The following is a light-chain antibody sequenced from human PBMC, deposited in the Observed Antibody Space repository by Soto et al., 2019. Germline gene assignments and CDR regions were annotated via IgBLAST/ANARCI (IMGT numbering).Light chain of an antibody. CDR2: EVS. Sequence: ALTQPPSASGSPGQSVTISCTGTSSDVGGYKYVSWYQQHPGKAPKLMIYEVSKRPSGVPDRFSGSKSGNTASLTVSGLQAEDEADYYCSSYAASNNLGVFGGGTQLTVL. V-gene: IGLV2-8*01. CDR3: SSYAASNNLGV. J-gene: IGLJ2*01. CDR1: SSDVGGYKY.